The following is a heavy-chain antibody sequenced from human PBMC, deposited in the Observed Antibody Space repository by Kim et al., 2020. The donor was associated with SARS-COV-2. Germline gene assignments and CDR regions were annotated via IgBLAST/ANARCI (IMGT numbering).Heavy chain of an antibody. CDR3: TTEEIVATIWGDAFDI. CDR2: IKSKTDGGTT. Sequence: GGSLRLSCAASGFTFSNAWMSWVRQAPGKGLEWVGRIKSKTDGGTTDYAAPVKGRFTISRDDSKNTLYLQMNSLKTEDTAVYYCTTEEIVATIWGDAFDIWGQGTMVTVSS. CDR1: GFTFSNAW. J-gene: IGHJ3*02. V-gene: IGHV3-15*01. D-gene: IGHD5-12*01.